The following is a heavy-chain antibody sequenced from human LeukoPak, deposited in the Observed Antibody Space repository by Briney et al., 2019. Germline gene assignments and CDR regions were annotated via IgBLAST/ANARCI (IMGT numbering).Heavy chain of an antibody. Sequence: SETLPLTCTVSGGSISSSSYYWGWLRQPPGKGLEWIGSIYYSGSTYYNPSLRSRVTISLDTSKNQFSLKLRSVTAADTAVYYCARDVHDILPTYWGQGTLVTVSS. J-gene: IGHJ4*02. CDR2: IYYSGST. CDR3: ARDVHDILPTY. V-gene: IGHV4-39*07. CDR1: GGSISSSSYY. D-gene: IGHD3-9*01.